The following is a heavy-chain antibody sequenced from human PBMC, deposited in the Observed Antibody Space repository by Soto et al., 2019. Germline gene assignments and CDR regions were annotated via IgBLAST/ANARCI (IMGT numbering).Heavy chain of an antibody. CDR3: TTESLERRSSYYYYYYMDV. CDR2: IKSKTDGGTT. CDR1: GFTFSNAW. V-gene: IGHV3-15*01. Sequence: EVQLVESGGGLVKPGGSLRLSCAASGFTFSNAWMSWVRQAPGKGLEWVGRIKSKTDGGTTDYAAPVKGRFTISRDDSKNTLYLQMNSLKTEDTAVYYWTTESLERRSSYYYYYYMDVWGKGTTVTVSS. D-gene: IGHD1-1*01. J-gene: IGHJ6*03.